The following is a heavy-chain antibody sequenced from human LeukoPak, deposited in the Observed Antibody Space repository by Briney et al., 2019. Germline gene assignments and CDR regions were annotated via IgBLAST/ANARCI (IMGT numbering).Heavy chain of an antibody. CDR1: GFIFSTYS. D-gene: IGHD1-1*01. V-gene: IGHV3-48*01. Sequence: HPGGSLRLSCAASGFIFSTYSMNWVRQAPGKGLEWVSYISSTDSTIYYADSVQGRFTISRDNAKNSLYLLMNSLRAEDTAVYYCARDLDGAVAFDIWGQGTMVTVSS. CDR3: ARDLDGAVAFDI. J-gene: IGHJ3*02. CDR2: ISSTDSTI.